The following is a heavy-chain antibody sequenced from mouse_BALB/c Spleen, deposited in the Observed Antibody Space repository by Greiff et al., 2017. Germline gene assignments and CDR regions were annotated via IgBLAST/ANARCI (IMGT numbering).Heavy chain of an antibody. CDR1: GFNIQDYY. V-gene: IGHV14-4*02. D-gene: IGHD2-4*01. CDR2: IDPENGDT. Sequence: EVQLQQSGAELVRSGASVKLSCTASGFNIQDYYMHWVKQRPEQGLEWIGWIDPENGDTEYAPKFQGKATMTADTSSNTAYLQLSSLTSEDTAVYYCNAMITTGKTVDYWGQGTTLTVSS. CDR3: NAMITTGKTVDY. J-gene: IGHJ2*01.